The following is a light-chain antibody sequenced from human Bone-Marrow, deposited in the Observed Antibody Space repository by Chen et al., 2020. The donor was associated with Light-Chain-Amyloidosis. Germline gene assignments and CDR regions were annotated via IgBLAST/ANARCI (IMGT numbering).Light chain of an antibody. CDR3: SSYTITDTLV. CDR1: SCDVGGDNH. J-gene: IGLJ1*01. V-gene: IGLV2-14*01. Sequence: QPALTQPASVSGSPGQSITISCTGTSCDVGGDNHVSWYQPHPDQAPKPMIYEVTNRPSWVPDRFSGSKSDNTASLTSSELQTEDAADYFCSSYTITDTLVFGSGTRVTVL. CDR2: EVT.